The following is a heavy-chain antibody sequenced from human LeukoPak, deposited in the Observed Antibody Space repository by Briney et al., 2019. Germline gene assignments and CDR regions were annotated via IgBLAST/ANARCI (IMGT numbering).Heavy chain of an antibody. CDR2: ITTSGGDT. V-gene: IGHV3-23*01. Sequence: GGSLRLSCAASGFTFSSYAMSWVRQAPGKGLEWVSHITTSGGDTYYADSVRGRFTISRDNSKNTLYLQMNSLRAEDTAVYYCAKGGKLFPDIWGQGTMVTVSS. CDR1: GFTFSSYA. J-gene: IGHJ3*02. D-gene: IGHD2-21*01. CDR3: AKGGKLFPDI.